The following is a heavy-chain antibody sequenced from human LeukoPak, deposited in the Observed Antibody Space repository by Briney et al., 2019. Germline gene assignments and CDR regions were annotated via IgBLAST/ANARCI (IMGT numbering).Heavy chain of an antibody. CDR1: GFAFSSYA. D-gene: IGHD3-10*01. CDR2: ISGSGGST. J-gene: IGHJ4*02. CDR3: AKDNGYYGSGSFSGFDY. Sequence: GALRLSCAASGFAFSSYAMSWVRQAPGKGLEGVSTISGSGGSTYYADSVKGRFTISRDNSKSTLYLQMNSLRAEDTAVYYCAKDNGYYGSGSFSGFDYWGQGTLVTVSS. V-gene: IGHV3-23*01.